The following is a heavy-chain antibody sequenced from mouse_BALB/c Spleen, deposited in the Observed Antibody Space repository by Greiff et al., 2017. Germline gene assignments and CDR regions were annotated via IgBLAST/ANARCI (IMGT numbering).Heavy chain of an antibody. CDR3: ARHLGRDFAY. J-gene: IGHJ3*01. D-gene: IGHD4-1*01. Sequence: EVQLVESGGGLVQPGGSLKLSCAASGFTFSSYTMSWVRQTPEKRLEWVAYISNGGGSTYYPDTVKGRFTISRDNAKNTLYLQMSSLKSEDTAMYYCARHLGRDFAYWGQGTLVTVSA. CDR2: ISNGGGST. CDR1: GFTFSSYT. V-gene: IGHV5-12-2*01.